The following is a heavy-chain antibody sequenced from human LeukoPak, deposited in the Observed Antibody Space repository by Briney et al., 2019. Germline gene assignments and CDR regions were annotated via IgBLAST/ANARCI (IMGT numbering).Heavy chain of an antibody. CDR2: IYYSGNT. J-gene: IGHJ4*02. V-gene: IGHV4-59*12. CDR1: GGSISYYY. D-gene: IGHD3-10*01. Sequence: SETLSLTCTVSGGSISYYYWSWIRQPPGKRLEWIGFIYYSGNTNYNPSLRSRATMSVDTSRNQFSLKLSSVTAADTAVYYCARDNYYYGSGSYWNFDYWGQGTLVTVSS. CDR3: ARDNYYYGSGSYWNFDY.